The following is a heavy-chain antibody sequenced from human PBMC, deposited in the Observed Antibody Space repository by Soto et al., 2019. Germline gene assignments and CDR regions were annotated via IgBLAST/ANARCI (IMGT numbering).Heavy chain of an antibody. J-gene: IGHJ4*02. D-gene: IGHD4-17*01. Sequence: QVQLVQSGAEVKKPGASVKVSCKASGYTFTSYYMHWVRQSPGQGLEWMGIINPSGGSTSYAQKFQGRVTMTRDTSTSTVYMELSSLRSEDMAVYYCARASTTGVHYWGQGTLVTVSS. CDR1: GYTFTSYY. CDR2: INPSGGST. CDR3: ARASTTGVHY. V-gene: IGHV1-46*01.